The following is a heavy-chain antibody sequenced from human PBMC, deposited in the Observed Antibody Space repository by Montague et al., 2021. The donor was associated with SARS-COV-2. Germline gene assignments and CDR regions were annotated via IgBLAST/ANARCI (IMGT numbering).Heavy chain of an antibody. CDR2: IYFTGKT. Sequence: SETLSLTCSVSGDSISRSHYFWAWIRQPPGMGLEWIGSIYFTGKTYYLPSLKSRVTISIDTSKNHFSLRLSSVTAADSAVFYCARWGLNNAFDIWGLGTMITISS. CDR3: ARWGLNNAFDI. J-gene: IGHJ3*02. D-gene: IGHD1/OR15-1a*01. V-gene: IGHV4-39*02. CDR1: GDSISRSHYF.